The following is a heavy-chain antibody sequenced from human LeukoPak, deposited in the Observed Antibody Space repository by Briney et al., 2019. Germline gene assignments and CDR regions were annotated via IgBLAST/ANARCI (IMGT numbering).Heavy chain of an antibody. J-gene: IGHJ4*02. V-gene: IGHV4-34*01. CDR1: GGSFSGYY. D-gene: IGHD7-27*01. CDR2: INHSGST. CDR3: ARAPRSWGFDH. Sequence: SETLSLTCAVYGGSFSGYYWSWIRQPPGKGLEWIGEINHSGSTNYNPSLKSRVTISVDTSKNQFSLKLSSVTAADTAVYYCARAPRSWGFDHWGQGTLVTVSS.